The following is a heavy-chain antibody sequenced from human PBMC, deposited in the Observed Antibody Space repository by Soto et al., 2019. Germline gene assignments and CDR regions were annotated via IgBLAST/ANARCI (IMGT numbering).Heavy chain of an antibody. D-gene: IGHD3-3*01. V-gene: IGHV1-18*01. J-gene: IGHJ4*02. CDR3: ARYYYDFWSGYYSSFYY. CDR2: ISAYNGNT. CDR1: GYTFTSYG. Sequence: GASVKVSCKASGYTFTSYGISWVRQAPGQGLEWMGWISAYNGNTNYAQKLQGRVTMTTDTSMSTAYMELRSLRSDDTAVYYCARYYYDFWSGYYSSFYYWGQGTLVTVSS.